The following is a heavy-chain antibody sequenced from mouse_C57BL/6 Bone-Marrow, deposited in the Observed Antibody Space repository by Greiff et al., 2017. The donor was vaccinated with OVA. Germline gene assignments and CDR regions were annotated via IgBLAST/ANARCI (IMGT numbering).Heavy chain of an antibody. V-gene: IGHV1-52*01. D-gene: IGHD1-1*01. CDR3: ARGDYGSSSYFDY. Sequence: QVQLQQPGAELVRPGSSVQLSCKASCYTFTSYWMHWVKQRPIQGLEWIGNIDPSDSETHYNQKFKDKATLTVDKSSSTAYMQLGSLTSEDSAVYYCARGDYGSSSYFDYWGQGTTLTVSS. J-gene: IGHJ2*01. CDR1: CYTFTSYW. CDR2: IDPSDSET.